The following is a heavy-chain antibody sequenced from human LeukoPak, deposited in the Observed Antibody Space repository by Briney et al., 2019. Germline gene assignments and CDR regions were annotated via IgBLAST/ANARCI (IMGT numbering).Heavy chain of an antibody. Sequence: PGGSLRLSCAASGFTFSSYAMGWVRQAPGKGLEWVSSITSSGAATYYADSVKGRFTISRDNSDNTLYLQMNSLRAEDTAVYYCAKDRPNYYGSNGHYYKQNGDCWGLGTLVIVSS. CDR3: AKDRPNYYGSNGHYYKQNGDC. CDR2: ITSSGAAT. CDR1: GFTFSSYA. D-gene: IGHD3-22*01. J-gene: IGHJ4*02. V-gene: IGHV3-23*01.